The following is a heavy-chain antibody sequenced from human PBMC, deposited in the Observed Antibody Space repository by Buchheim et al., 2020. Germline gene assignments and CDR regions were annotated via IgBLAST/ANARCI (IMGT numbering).Heavy chain of an antibody. Sequence: EVQLVESGGGLVQPGGSLRLSCAASGFTFSSHWMSWVRQAPGKGLEWVANIKQDGSEKYYVDSVKGRFTISRDTANNSLYLQMNSLRAEDTAVYYCAILGAYPRGEYYYGMDVWGQGTT. J-gene: IGHJ6*02. CDR2: IKQDGSEK. D-gene: IGHD3-16*01. V-gene: IGHV3-7*01. CDR1: GFTFSSHW. CDR3: AILGAYPRGEYYYGMDV.